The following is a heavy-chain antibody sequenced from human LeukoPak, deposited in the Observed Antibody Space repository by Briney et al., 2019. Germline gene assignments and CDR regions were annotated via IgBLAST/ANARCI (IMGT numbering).Heavy chain of an antibody. D-gene: IGHD3-16*01. Sequence: GGSLRLSCGASGFRFSSYAMHWVRQAPGKGPEWVAVISYDGNTIYYADSVKGRFTISRDYSKNTLHLQMNSLRAEDTAVYYCAKRGTTWDLDYWGQGTPVTVSS. J-gene: IGHJ4*02. V-gene: IGHV3-33*06. CDR1: GFRFSSYA. CDR3: AKRGTTWDLDY. CDR2: ISYDGNTI.